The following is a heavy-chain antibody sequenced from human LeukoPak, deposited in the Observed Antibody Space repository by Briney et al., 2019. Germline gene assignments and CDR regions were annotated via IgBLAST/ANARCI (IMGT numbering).Heavy chain of an antibody. Sequence: SETLSLTCTVSGGSISSYYWSWIRQPPGKGLEWIGYTYYSGSTNYNPSLKSRVTISVDTSKNQFSLKLSSVTAADTAVYYCARKISSWDNWFDPWGQGTLVTVSS. D-gene: IGHD6-13*01. V-gene: IGHV4-59*01. J-gene: IGHJ5*02. CDR2: TYYSGST. CDR1: GGSISSYY. CDR3: ARKISSWDNWFDP.